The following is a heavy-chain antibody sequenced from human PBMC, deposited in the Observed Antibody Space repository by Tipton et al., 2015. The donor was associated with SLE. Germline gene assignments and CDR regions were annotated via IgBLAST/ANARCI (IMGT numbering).Heavy chain of an antibody. CDR3: ARQMQRCSACPKFFDF. Sequence: TLSLTCTVSGDSISNYYWSWIRQPPEKGLEWIGYISYSGSTNYNPSLKSRVAISIDTSKNQFSLKVNSVTAADTAIYYCARQMQRCSACPKFFDFWGQGTLVTVSS. V-gene: IGHV4-59*08. CDR1: GDSISNYY. CDR2: ISYSGST. J-gene: IGHJ4*02. D-gene: IGHD6-19*01.